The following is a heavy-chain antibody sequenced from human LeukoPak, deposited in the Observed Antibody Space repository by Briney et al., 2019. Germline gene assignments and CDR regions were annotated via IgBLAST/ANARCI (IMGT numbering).Heavy chain of an antibody. CDR2: ISAYNGDT. CDR3: ARDSLERLGGSYGWFDP. J-gene: IGHJ5*02. D-gene: IGHD1-26*01. Sequence: ASVKVSCKASAYTFTSYGISWVRQAPGQGLEWMGWISAYNGDTNYAQKLQGRVAMTTDTSTNTAYMELRSLISDDTAVYYCARDSLERLGGSYGWFDPWGQGTLVTVSS. V-gene: IGHV1-18*01. CDR1: AYTFTSYG.